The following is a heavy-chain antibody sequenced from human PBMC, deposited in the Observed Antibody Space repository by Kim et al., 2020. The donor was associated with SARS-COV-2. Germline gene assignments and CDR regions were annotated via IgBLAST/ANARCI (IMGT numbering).Heavy chain of an antibody. CDR1: GGSISSYY. CDR3: ARDRGVVVVPATRAHLDACDI. V-gene: IGHV4-59*01. D-gene: IGHD2-2*01. Sequence: SETLSLTCTVSGGSISSYYWSWIRQPPGKGLEWIGYIYYSGSTNSNPSLKSRVTISVDTSKNQFSLKVSSVTAADTAVYYFARDRGVVVVPATRAHLDACDIWGQGTMVTVSS. J-gene: IGHJ3*02. CDR2: IYYSGST.